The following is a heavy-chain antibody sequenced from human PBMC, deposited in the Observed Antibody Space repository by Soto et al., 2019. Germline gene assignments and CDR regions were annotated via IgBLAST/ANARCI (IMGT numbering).Heavy chain of an antibody. CDR2: INGSGGIT. CDR1: GFTFSTYA. Sequence: PGGSLRLSCAASGFTFSTYAMSWVRQAPGKGLEWVSDINGSGGITYYADSVKGRFTISRDNSKNTLYLQMNSLSPEDTAVYYCAKGGRYSSGTNWFDPWGQGSLVTVSS. J-gene: IGHJ5*02. V-gene: IGHV3-23*01. D-gene: IGHD6-19*01. CDR3: AKGGRYSSGTNWFDP.